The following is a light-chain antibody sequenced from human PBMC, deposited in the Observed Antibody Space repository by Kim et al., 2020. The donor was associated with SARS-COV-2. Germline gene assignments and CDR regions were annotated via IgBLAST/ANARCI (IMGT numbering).Light chain of an antibody. CDR2: AAS. J-gene: IGKJ4*01. CDR3: QQSYSTPLT. CDR1: QSISRD. Sequence: GDRVTITCRASQSISRDLNWYQQKPGKAPKLLIYAASSLQSGVPSRFSGSGSGTDFTLTISSLQPEDFATYYCQQSYSTPLTFGGGTKVDIK. V-gene: IGKV1-39*01.